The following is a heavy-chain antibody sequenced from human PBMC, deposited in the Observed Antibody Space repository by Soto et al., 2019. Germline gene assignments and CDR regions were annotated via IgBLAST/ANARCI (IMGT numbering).Heavy chain of an antibody. J-gene: IGHJ4*02. CDR2: ISSSGTTI. CDR1: GFTFSAHY. Sequence: QVQLVESGGGLVKPGGSLRLSCAASGFTFSAHYMTWIRQAPGKGLEWLSYISSSGTTIYYAESVRCRFNISRDNAKHSLYLQMNSLRVDDSAVYYCARVGDMAYKDWGQGTLVTVSP. CDR3: ARVGDMAYKD. D-gene: IGHD3-3*01. V-gene: IGHV3-11*01.